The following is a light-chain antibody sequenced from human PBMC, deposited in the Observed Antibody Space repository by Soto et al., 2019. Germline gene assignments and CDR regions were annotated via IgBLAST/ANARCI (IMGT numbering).Light chain of an antibody. CDR1: QSVSSN. CDR2: GAS. CDR3: QQYGSSPLT. V-gene: IGKV3-20*01. Sequence: IVLTQSPATLSLSPGKRATLSCRASQSVSSNLAWYQQKPGQAPRLLIYGASKRATGIPDRFSGSGSGTGFTLTISRLEPEDFAVYYCQQYGSSPLTFGGGTKVDIK. J-gene: IGKJ4*01.